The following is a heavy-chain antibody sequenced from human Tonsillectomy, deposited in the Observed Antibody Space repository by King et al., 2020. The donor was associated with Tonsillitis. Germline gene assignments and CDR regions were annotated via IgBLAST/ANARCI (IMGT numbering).Heavy chain of an antibody. CDR3: ARERGGRYQLRKTTNWFDP. CDR2: ISYDGSNK. CDR1: GFTFSSYA. V-gene: IGHV3-30*04. Sequence: VQLVESGGGVVQPGRSLRLSCAASGFTFSSYAMHWVRQAPGKGLEWVAVISYDGSNKYYADSVKGRFTISRDNSKNTLYLQMNSLRAEDTAVYYCARERGGRYQLRKTTNWFDPWGQGTLVTVSS. J-gene: IGHJ5*02. D-gene: IGHD2-2*01.